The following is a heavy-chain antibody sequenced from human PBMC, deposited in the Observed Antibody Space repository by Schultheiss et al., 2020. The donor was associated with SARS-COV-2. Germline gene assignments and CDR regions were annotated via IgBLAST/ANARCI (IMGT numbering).Heavy chain of an antibody. Sequence: SETLSLTCTVSGDSITSYYWSWIRQPPGKGLEWIGYIYYSGSSNYDPSLKSRVTISVDTSKNQLSLKLSSVTAADTAVYYCARGMKRWLHLKGAINWFDPWGQGTLVTVSS. D-gene: IGHD5-24*01. CDR3: ARGMKRWLHLKGAINWFDP. CDR2: IYYSGSS. V-gene: IGHV4-59*01. J-gene: IGHJ5*02. CDR1: GDSITSYY.